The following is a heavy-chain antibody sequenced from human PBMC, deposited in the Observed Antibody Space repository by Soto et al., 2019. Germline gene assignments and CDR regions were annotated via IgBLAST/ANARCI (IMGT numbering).Heavy chain of an antibody. Sequence: SVKVSCKASGGTFSSYAISWVRQAPGQGLEWMGGIIPIFGTANYAQKFQGRVTITADKSTSTAYVELSSLRSEDTAVYYCASSTMAGIYYFDYWGQGTLVTVSS. CDR3: ASSTMAGIYYFDY. J-gene: IGHJ4*02. CDR1: GGTFSSYA. V-gene: IGHV1-69*06. D-gene: IGHD3-10*01. CDR2: IIPIFGTA.